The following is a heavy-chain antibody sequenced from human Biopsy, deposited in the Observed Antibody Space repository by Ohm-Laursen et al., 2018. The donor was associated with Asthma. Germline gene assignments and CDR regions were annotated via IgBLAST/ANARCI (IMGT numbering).Heavy chain of an antibody. CDR3: AKDVGWELPQYYFDY. V-gene: IGHV3-30-3*01. Sequence: SLRLSCTASGFTFSSYAMHWVRQAPGKGLEWVAVISYDGSNKYYADSVKGRFTISRDNSKNTLYLQMNSLRAEDTAVYYCAKDVGWELPQYYFDYWGQGTLVTVSS. CDR2: ISYDGSNK. D-gene: IGHD1-26*01. J-gene: IGHJ4*02. CDR1: GFTFSSYA.